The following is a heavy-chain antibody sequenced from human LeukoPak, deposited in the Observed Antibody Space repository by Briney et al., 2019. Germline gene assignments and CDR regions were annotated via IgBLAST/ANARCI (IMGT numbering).Heavy chain of an antibody. CDR3: AREEKTGGGTAFDI. Sequence: GASVKVSCKASGYTFTSYDINWVRQATGQGLEWMGWMNPNSGNTGYAQKFQGRVTITRNTSISTAYMELSSLRSEDTAVYYCAREEKTGGGTAFDIWGQGTMVTVSS. CDR1: GYTFTSYD. CDR2: MNPNSGNT. J-gene: IGHJ3*02. D-gene: IGHD1-1*01. V-gene: IGHV1-8*01.